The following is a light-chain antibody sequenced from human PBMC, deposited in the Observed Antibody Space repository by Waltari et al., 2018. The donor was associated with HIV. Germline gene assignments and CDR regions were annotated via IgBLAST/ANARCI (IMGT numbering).Light chain of an antibody. Sequence: QSALTQPASVSGSPGQSITISCPGTSRDVGGYKYVSWYQQHPGKAPKLMIYDVSNRPSVVSNRFSGSKSGNTASLTISGLQAEDEADYYCSSYTSSSTYVFGTGTKVTVL. CDR3: SSYTSSSTYV. J-gene: IGLJ1*01. CDR1: SRDVGGYKY. CDR2: DVS. V-gene: IGLV2-14*03.